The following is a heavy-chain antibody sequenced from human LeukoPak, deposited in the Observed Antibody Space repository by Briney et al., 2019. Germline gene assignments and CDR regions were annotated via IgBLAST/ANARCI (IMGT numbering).Heavy chain of an antibody. V-gene: IGHV1-8*03. CDR1: GYTFTSYD. J-gene: IGHJ6*03. D-gene: IGHD3-3*01. CDR2: MNPNSGNT. Sequence: ASVKVSCKASGYTFTSYDINWVRQATGQGLGWMGWMNPNSGNTGYAQKFQGRVTITRNTSISTAYMELSSLRSEDTAVYYCARSLPYYDFWSGYLGSGSYYYMDVWGKGTTVTVSS. CDR3: ARSLPYYDFWSGYLGSGSYYYMDV.